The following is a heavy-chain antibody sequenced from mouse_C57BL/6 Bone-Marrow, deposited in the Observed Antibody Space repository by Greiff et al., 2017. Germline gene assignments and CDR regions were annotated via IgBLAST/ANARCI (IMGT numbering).Heavy chain of an antibody. V-gene: IGHV1-50*01. Sequence: QVQLQQPGAELVKPGASVKLSCKASGYTFTSYWMQWVKQRPGQGLEWIGELDPSDSYTNYNQKFKGKATLTVDTSSSTAYMQLSSLTSEDSAVYYCAREDYYYGSGAWFAYWGQGTLVTVSA. CDR3: AREDYYYGSGAWFAY. D-gene: IGHD1-1*01. CDR1: GYTFTSYW. CDR2: LDPSDSYT. J-gene: IGHJ3*01.